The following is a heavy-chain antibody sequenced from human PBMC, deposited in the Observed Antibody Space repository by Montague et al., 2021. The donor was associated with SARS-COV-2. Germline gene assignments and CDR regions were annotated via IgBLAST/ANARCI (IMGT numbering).Heavy chain of an antibody. CDR3: ARETTVQYYYAMDV. J-gene: IGHJ6*02. Sequence: SLRLSCAASGFSFSNYDMYWVRQATGKGLEWGSGIDTAGHTYYPGSVKGRFTISRENANNSLYLHMNSLRDGDTAVYYCARETTVQYYYAMDVWGQGTTVTVSS. CDR2: IDTAGHT. V-gene: IGHV3-13*04. D-gene: IGHD3-16*01. CDR1: GFSFSNYD.